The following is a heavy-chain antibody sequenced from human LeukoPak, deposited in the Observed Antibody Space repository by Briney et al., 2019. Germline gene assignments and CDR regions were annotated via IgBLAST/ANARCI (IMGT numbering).Heavy chain of an antibody. J-gene: IGHJ4*02. CDR2: ISGTSEYI. CDR1: GFTFSSHS. Sequence: GGSLRLSCAGSGFTFSSHSMNWVRQTPGKGLEWVSSISGTSEYIIYADSMKGRFTISRDNARDSLFLQMNSLRAEDTAVYYRTSHETREYSSSWDYWGQGTLVTVSS. D-gene: IGHD6-6*01. CDR3: TSHETREYSSSWDY. V-gene: IGHV3-21*01.